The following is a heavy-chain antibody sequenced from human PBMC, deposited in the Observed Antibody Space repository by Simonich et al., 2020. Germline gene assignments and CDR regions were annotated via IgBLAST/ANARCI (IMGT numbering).Heavy chain of an antibody. J-gene: IGHJ3*02. CDR3: ARGRLTGDKGAFDI. D-gene: IGHD7-27*01. V-gene: IGHV1-2*02. CDR2: IKPNMGGT. Sequence: QVQLVQSGAEWKKPGASVKVSCKASGYTFTGYYMNWGRQDPGQGLEGMGWIKPNMGGTNHTQKFQGRVTMTRDTSISTAYMELSRLRSDDTAVYYCARGRLTGDKGAFDIWGQGTMVTVSS. CDR1: GYTFTGYY.